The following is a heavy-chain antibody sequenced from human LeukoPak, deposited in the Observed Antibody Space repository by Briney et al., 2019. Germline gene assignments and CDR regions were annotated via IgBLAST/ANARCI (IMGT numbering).Heavy chain of an antibody. CDR3: ARDHGELRSNWFDP. J-gene: IGHJ5*02. V-gene: IGHV4-59*01. CDR2: IYYSGST. Sequence: SETLSLTCTVSGGSISSYYWSWIRQPPGKGLEWIGYIYYSGSTNYNPSLKSRVTISVDTSKNQFSLKLSSVTAADTAVYYCARDHGELRSNWFDPWGQGTLVTVSS. D-gene: IGHD1-26*01. CDR1: GGSISSYY.